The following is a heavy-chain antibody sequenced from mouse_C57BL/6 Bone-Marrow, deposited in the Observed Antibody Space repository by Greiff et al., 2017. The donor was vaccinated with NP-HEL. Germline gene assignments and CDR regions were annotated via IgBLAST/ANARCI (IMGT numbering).Heavy chain of an antibody. D-gene: IGHD1-1*01. CDR3: ARNYGSSFAY. Sequence: QVQLKQPGAELVKPGASVKLSCKASGYTFTSYWMHWVKQRPGRGLEWIGRIDPNSGGTKYTEKFKSKATLTVDKPSSTAYLQLSSLTSEDSAGYYGARNYGSSFAYWGQGTLVTVSA. J-gene: IGHJ3*01. CDR1: GYTFTSYW. V-gene: IGHV1-72*01. CDR2: IDPNSGGT.